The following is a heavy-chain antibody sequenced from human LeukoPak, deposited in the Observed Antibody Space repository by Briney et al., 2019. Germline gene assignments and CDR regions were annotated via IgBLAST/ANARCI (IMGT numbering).Heavy chain of an antibody. V-gene: IGHV3-21*01. D-gene: IGHD2-2*01. CDR2: ISSSSSYI. J-gene: IGHJ4*02. CDR3: ARALYCSSTSCYADY. CDR1: GFTFSGYT. Sequence: GSLRLSCAASGFTFSGYTMNWVRQAPGKGLEWVSSISSSSSYIYYADSVKGRFTISRDNAKNSLYLQMNSLRAEDTAVYYCARALYCSSTSCYADYWGQGTLVTVSS.